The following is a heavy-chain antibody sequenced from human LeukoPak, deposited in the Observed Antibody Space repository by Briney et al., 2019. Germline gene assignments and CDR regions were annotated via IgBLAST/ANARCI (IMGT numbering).Heavy chain of an antibody. CDR3: ARVGGSSLFDY. V-gene: IGHV3-21*01. Sequence: GGSLRLSCAASGFTLSTYSMTWVRQAPGKGLEWVSSISTSSSYIYYADSVKGRFTISRDNTKNSLYLQMSSLRAEDTAVYYCARVGGSSLFDYWGQGTLVTGSS. CDR1: GFTLSTYS. D-gene: IGHD3-3*01. CDR2: ISTSSSYI. J-gene: IGHJ4*02.